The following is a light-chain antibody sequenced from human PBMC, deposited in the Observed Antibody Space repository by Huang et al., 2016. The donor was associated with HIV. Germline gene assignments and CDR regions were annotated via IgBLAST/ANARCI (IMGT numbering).Light chain of an antibody. J-gene: IGKJ1*01. CDR1: QNVNIN. Sequence: EIVMTQSPATLSVSPGGRATRSCRARQNVNINLAWYQRKPGQAPRLLIYGASTRASGIADRFSGGGSGTDFTLTISSLQSEDFAVYYCQQYDKWPQTFGQGTKVEIK. CDR2: GAS. CDR3: QQYDKWPQT. V-gene: IGKV3-15*01.